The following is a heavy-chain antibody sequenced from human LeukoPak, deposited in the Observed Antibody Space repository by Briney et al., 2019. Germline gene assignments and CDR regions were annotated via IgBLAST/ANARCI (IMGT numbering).Heavy chain of an antibody. J-gene: IGHJ4*02. D-gene: IGHD1-26*01. Sequence: ASVKVSCKVSGYTFTDYHMHWVQQAPGKGLEWMGLVDPEDGETIYAEKFQGRVTITADTSTDTAYMELSSLRSEDTAVYYCAKLQIPISGSSPPRDYWGQGTLVTVSS. CDR2: VDPEDGET. V-gene: IGHV1-69-2*01. CDR3: AKLQIPISGSSPPRDY. CDR1: GYTFTDYH.